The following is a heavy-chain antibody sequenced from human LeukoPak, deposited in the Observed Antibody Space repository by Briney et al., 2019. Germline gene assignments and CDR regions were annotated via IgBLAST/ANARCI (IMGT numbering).Heavy chain of an antibody. CDR3: ARRGQPEVDYYGSGSSWWFDP. Sequence: ASVKVSCKASGYTFTSCDINWVRQATGQGLEWMGWMNPNSGNTGYAQKFQGRVTMTRNTSISTAYMELSSLRSEDTAVYYCARRGQPEVDYYGSGSSWWFDPWGQGTLVTVSS. CDR2: MNPNSGNT. CDR1: GYTFTSCD. J-gene: IGHJ5*02. V-gene: IGHV1-8*01. D-gene: IGHD3-10*01.